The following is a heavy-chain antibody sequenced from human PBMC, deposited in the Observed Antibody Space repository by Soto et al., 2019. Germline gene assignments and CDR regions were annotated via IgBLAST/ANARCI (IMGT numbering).Heavy chain of an antibody. CDR1: GGTFSSYT. D-gene: IGHD6-13*01. J-gene: IGHJ4*02. CDR3: AGGDGYSSRWPPVTFDY. CDR2: IIPILGIA. Sequence: QVQLVQSGAEVQKPGSSVKVSCKASGGTFSSYTISWVRQAPGQGLEWMGRIIPILGIANYTQKFQCRVTTTAAKSTSTAYRELSSLRSEDTAVYYCAGGDGYSSRWPPVTFDYWGQGTLVTVSS. V-gene: IGHV1-69*02.